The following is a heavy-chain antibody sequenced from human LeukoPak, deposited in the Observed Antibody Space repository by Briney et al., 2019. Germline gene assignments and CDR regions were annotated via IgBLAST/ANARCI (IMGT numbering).Heavy chain of an antibody. CDR3: ATENSGWYPPTRPFDY. J-gene: IGHJ4*02. V-gene: IGHV4-39*01. D-gene: IGHD6-19*01. CDR1: GGSISSSRFY. CDR2: IYYSGST. Sequence: SETLSLTCTVSGGSISSSRFYWGWIRPPPGKGLVWIGSIYYSGSTYYNPSLKSRVTISVDTSKNQFSLKLSSVTAADTAVYYCATENSGWYPPTRPFDYWGQGTLVTVSS.